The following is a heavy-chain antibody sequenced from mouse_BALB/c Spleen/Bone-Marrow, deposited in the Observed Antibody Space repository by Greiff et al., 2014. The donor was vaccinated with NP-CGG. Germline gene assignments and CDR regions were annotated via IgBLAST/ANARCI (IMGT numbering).Heavy chain of an antibody. CDR1: GFSLTGYG. V-gene: IGHV2-9*02. Sequence: QVQLQQSGPGLVAPSQSLSISCTVSGFSLTGYGVHWVRQPPGKGLEWLGVIWADGSTNYNSALMSRLGISKDNSKSQVFLKMNSLQTDDTAMYYCARITTATGAMDYWGQGTSVTVSS. CDR3: ARITTATGAMDY. J-gene: IGHJ4*01. CDR2: IWADGST. D-gene: IGHD1-2*01.